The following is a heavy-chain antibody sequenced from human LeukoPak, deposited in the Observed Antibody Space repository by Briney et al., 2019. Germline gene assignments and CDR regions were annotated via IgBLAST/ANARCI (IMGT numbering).Heavy chain of an antibody. J-gene: IGHJ4*02. CDR1: GFTLSTYW. D-gene: IGHD2-15*01. CDR2: INSDGSAT. CDR3: ARGNKWSFDS. V-gene: IGHV3-74*01. Sequence: GGSLRLSCVASGFTLSTYWMHWVRQAPGKGLVWVSRINSDGSATSYADSVMVRFTISRDSAKNTLYLQMNSLRPEDTAVYYCARGNKWSFDSWGQGALVTVPS.